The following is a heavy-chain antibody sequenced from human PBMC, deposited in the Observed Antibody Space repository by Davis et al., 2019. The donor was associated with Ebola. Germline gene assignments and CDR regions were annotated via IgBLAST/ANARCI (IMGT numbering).Heavy chain of an antibody. Sequence: ASVKVSCKASGYTFTNYGITWVRQAPGQGLEWMGWINPHNGNTNYAQNVQGRVTMTTDTSTSTAYMEVGSLRSDDTAVYYCARGGITMMVVPRDYYYGLDVWGQGTTVTVSS. J-gene: IGHJ6*02. V-gene: IGHV1-18*04. D-gene: IGHD3-22*01. CDR1: GYTFTNYG. CDR2: INPHNGNT. CDR3: ARGGITMMVVPRDYYYGLDV.